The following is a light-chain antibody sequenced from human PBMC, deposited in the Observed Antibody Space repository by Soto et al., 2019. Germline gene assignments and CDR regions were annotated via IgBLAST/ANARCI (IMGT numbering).Light chain of an antibody. J-gene: IGKJ5*01. CDR1: RSVSSY. V-gene: IGKV3-11*01. CDR2: DAS. Sequence: IVLTQSPATLSLSPWESATLSCRATRSVSSYLAWYQQKPGQAPRLLIYDASSRPTDIPARFSGSGSGTDFTLTISSLEPEDFAVYYCQQRSNWPSITFGQGTRLEIK. CDR3: QQRSNWPSIT.